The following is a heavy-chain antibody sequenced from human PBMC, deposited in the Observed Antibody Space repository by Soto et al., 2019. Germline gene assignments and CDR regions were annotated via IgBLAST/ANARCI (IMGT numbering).Heavy chain of an antibody. CDR3: ARDKGYCSDTSCTDFDY. J-gene: IGHJ4*02. CDR1: GGTLISYT. D-gene: IGHD2-15*01. V-gene: IGHV1-69*08. Sequence: QVQLVQSGAEVKKPGSSVQVSCKAYGGTLISYTFSWVRQAPGQGLEWMGRVIPNLGVTNYAKKFQGRFTIVADTYTSTAYMELNSLRYEDTAVYYCARDKGYCSDTSCTDFDYWGQGTLVTVSS. CDR2: VIPNLGVT.